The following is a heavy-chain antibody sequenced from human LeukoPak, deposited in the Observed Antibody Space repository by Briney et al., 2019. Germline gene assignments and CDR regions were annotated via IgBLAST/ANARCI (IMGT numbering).Heavy chain of an antibody. CDR2: IYYSGST. CDR3: ARVHPGYSSTFDAFDI. Sequence: PSETLSLTCTVSGGSISSYYWSWIRQPPGKGLEWIGYIYYSGSTNYNPSLKSRVTISVDTSKNQFSLKLSSVTAADTAMYYCARVHPGYSSTFDAFDIWGQGTMVTVSS. D-gene: IGHD6-13*01. V-gene: IGHV4-59*01. CDR1: GGSISSYY. J-gene: IGHJ3*02.